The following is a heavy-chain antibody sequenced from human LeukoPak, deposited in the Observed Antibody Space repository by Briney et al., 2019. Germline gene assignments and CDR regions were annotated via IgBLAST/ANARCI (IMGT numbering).Heavy chain of an antibody. CDR2: IIRILGIA. CDR3: ASPLYSSSWYGYFQH. D-gene: IGHD6-13*01. V-gene: IGHV1-69*04. J-gene: IGHJ1*01. Sequence: ASVKVSCKASGGTFSSYAISWVRQAPGQGLEWMGRIIRILGIANYAQKFQGRVTITADKSTSTAYMELSSLRSEDTAVYYCASPLYSSSWYGYFQHWGQGTLVTVSS. CDR1: GGTFSSYA.